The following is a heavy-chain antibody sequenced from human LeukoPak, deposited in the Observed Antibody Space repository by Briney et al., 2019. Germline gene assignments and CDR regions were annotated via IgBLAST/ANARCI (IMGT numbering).Heavy chain of an antibody. D-gene: IGHD1-26*01. CDR2: IKSKTDGGTT. Sequence: GGSLRLSCAASGFTFSKAWMNWVRQAPGKGLEWVGRIKSKTDGGTTDYTAPVKGRFTISRDDSKNTVYLQMNSLKTEDTVMYYCARIMGTIGVWGQGTLVTVSS. CDR1: GFTFSKAW. CDR3: ARIMGTIGV. J-gene: IGHJ4*02. V-gene: IGHV3-15*01.